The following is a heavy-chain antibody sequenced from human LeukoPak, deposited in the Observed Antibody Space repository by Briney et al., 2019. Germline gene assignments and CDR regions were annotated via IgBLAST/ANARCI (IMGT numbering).Heavy chain of an antibody. CDR1: GLTFSSYW. Sequence: GGSLRLSCAASGLTFSSYWMHWVRQAPGKGLVWVSRINSDGSSTNYADSVKGRFTISRDNAKNTLYLQINSLRAEDTAVYYCASPIAVTGPYYFDYWGQGTLVTVSS. CDR2: INSDGSST. D-gene: IGHD6-19*01. V-gene: IGHV3-74*01. CDR3: ASPIAVTGPYYFDY. J-gene: IGHJ4*02.